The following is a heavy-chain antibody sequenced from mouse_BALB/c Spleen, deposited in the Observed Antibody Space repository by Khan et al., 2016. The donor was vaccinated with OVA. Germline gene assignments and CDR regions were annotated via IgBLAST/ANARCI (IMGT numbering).Heavy chain of an antibody. CDR1: GFTFSSFG. V-gene: IGHV5-17*02. CDR3: ARCPLDYGYLDY. CDR2: ISSGSSTI. D-gene: IGHD1-1*01. J-gene: IGHJ2*01. Sequence: EVQRVESGGGLVQPGGSRKLSCAASGFTFSSFGMHWVRQAPEKGLEWVAYISSGSSTIYYAATVKGRFTISRDNPKNTLFLQMTSLRSEDTAMYDGARCPLDYGYLDYWGQGTTLTVSS.